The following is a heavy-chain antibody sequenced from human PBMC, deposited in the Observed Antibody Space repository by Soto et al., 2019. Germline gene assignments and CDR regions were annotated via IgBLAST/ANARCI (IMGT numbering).Heavy chain of an antibody. J-gene: IGHJ6*02. V-gene: IGHV5-51*01. CDR1: GFSFTTYW. CDR3: ARHEQFYYHYYGMDV. CDR2: ISPGDSET. Sequence: GESLKISCKTSGFSFTTYWIAWVRQVPGKGLEWVGIISPGDSETRISPSFQGRGTISADRSITTAYLQWSSLTASDSAIYYCARHEQFYYHYYGMDVRGQGTTVTVSS.